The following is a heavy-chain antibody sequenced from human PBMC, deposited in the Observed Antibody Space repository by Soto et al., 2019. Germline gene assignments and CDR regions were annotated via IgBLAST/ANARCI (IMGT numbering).Heavy chain of an antibody. D-gene: IGHD3-22*01. CDR1: GFTFSSYA. J-gene: IGHJ6*02. CDR3: AKDGGAKVVFTYYYGMDV. Sequence: GESLKISCAASGFTFSSYAMSWVRQAPGKGLEWVSAISGSGGSTYYTDSVKGRFTISRDNSKNTMYMQMNSLSAEDKDVYYCAKDGGAKVVFTYYYGMDVWGQGTTVTVSS. V-gene: IGHV3-23*01. CDR2: ISGSGGST.